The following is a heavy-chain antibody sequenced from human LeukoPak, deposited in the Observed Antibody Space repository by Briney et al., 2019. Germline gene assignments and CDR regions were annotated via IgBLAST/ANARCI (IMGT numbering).Heavy chain of an antibody. CDR2: ITSSSTYI. Sequence: GGSLRLSCAASGFTFSSYAMSWVGQAPGKGLEWVSSITSSSTYIYYADSVRGRFTISRDNAKNSLYLQMNSLRAEDTAVYFCARDPYSGNYGAYYYYYMDVWGKGTTVTISS. CDR1: GFTFSSYA. CDR3: ARDPYSGNYGAYYYYYMDV. V-gene: IGHV3-21*01. J-gene: IGHJ6*03. D-gene: IGHD1-26*01.